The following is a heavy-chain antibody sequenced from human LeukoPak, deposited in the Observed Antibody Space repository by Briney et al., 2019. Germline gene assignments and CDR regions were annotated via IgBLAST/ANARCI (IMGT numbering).Heavy chain of an antibody. CDR1: GFTFSSYA. J-gene: IGHJ3*02. V-gene: IGHV3-23*01. CDR3: AKDYDSSGYYPNDAFDI. Sequence: PGGSLRLSCAASGFTFSSYAMSWVRQAPGKGLEWVSAISGSGGSTYYADSVKGRFTISRDNSKNTLYLQMNSLRAEDTAVYYCAKDYDSSGYYPNDAFDIWGQGTMVTVSS. CDR2: ISGSGGST. D-gene: IGHD3-22*01.